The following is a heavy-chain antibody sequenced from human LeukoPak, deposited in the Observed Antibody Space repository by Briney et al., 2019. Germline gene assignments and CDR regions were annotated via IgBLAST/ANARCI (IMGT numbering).Heavy chain of an antibody. Sequence: GGSLRLSCAASGFTVSSNYMSWVRQAPGKGLEWVSVIYSGGSTYYADSVKGRLTISRDNSKNTLYLQMNSLRAEDTAVYYCARDTAYYYGSGSYDWGQGTLVTVSS. CDR3: ARDTAYYYGSGSYD. CDR2: IYSGGST. V-gene: IGHV3-53*01. D-gene: IGHD3-10*01. J-gene: IGHJ4*02. CDR1: GFTVSSNY.